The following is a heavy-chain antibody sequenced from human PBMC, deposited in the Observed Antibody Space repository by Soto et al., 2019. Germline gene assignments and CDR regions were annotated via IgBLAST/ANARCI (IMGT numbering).Heavy chain of an antibody. D-gene: IGHD2-21*02. CDR3: ARWASLYCGGDCPHDSLDI. CDR2: IIPIFGTA. J-gene: IGHJ3*02. V-gene: IGHV1-69*13. CDR1: GGTFSSYA. Sequence: SVKVSCKASGGTFSSYAISWVRQAPGQGLEWMGGIIPIFGTANYAQKFQGRVTITADESTSTAYMELSSLRSEDTAVYYCARWASLYCGGDCPHDSLDIWGQGTMVTVSS.